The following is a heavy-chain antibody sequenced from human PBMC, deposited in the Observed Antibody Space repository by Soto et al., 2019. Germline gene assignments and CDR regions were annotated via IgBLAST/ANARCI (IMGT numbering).Heavy chain of an antibody. D-gene: IGHD6-13*01. V-gene: IGHV5-51*01. CDR3: ARLQAAAGDNDLTFDY. CDR2: IYPGDFDT. Sequence: GESLKISCKGSGYSFTSYWIGWVRQMPGKGLEWMGIIYPGDFDTRYSPSFQGHVTISADKSISTAYLQWSSLKASDTAMYYCARLQAAAGDNDLTFDYWGQGTLVTVSS. J-gene: IGHJ4*02. CDR1: GYSFTSYW.